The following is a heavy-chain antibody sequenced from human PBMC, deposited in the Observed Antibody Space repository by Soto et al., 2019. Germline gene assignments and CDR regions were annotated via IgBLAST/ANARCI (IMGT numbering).Heavy chain of an antibody. J-gene: IGHJ6*02. D-gene: IGHD1-20*01. CDR2: ISGSGSYI. CDR3: ARALLYNWNPYYYYGMDV. Sequence: GSLRLSCATSGFTFSGYALNWVRQAPGKGLEWVSSISGSGSYIYYADSVKGRFTISRDNSKNTLYLQMNSLRAEDTAVYYCARALLYNWNPYYYYGMDVWGQGTTVTVSS. CDR1: GFTFSGYA. V-gene: IGHV3-21*01.